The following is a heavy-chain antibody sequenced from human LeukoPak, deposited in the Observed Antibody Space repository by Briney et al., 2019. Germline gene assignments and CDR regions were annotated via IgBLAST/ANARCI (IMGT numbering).Heavy chain of an antibody. D-gene: IGHD2-8*02. CDR2: IFPSGGEI. CDR3: ATYRQVLLPFES. CDR1: GFTFSTFA. J-gene: IGHJ4*02. V-gene: IGHV3-23*01. Sequence: PGESLRLTCAASGFTFSTFAMIWVRQPPGKGLEWVSSIFPSGGEIHYADSVRGRFTISRDNSKSTLSPQMNSLRAEDTAIYYCATYRQVLLPFESWGQGTLVTVSS.